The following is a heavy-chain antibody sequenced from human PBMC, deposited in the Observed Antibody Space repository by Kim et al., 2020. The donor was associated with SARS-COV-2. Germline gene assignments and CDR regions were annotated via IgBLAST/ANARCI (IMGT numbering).Heavy chain of an antibody. CDR3: VGGGGWNT. CDR2: TYYRSKWYN. Sequence: SQTLSLTCAISGDSVSSNSAAWNWIRQSPSRGLEWLGRTYYRSKWYNEYALSVKSLITINPDTSKNQFSLQLNSVTPEDTAVYYCVGGGGWNTWGQGTLVTVSS. D-gene: IGHD6-19*01. J-gene: IGHJ5*02. CDR1: GDSVSSNSAA. V-gene: IGHV6-1*01.